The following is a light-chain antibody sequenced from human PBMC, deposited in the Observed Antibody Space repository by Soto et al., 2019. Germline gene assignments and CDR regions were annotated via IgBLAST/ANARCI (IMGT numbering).Light chain of an antibody. CDR2: DSS. J-gene: IGKJ4*01. V-gene: IGKV3D-15*01. CDR1: ANVGTN. CDR3: QQYNNWGLS. Sequence: IVMTQSPATLSVSPGERVTLSCRASANVGTNVAWYQQKPGQAPRLLIYDSSTRATGIPDTFSGSGSMTDFTLTISSLHPEESAVDYFQQYNNWGLSFGGGTKVEI.